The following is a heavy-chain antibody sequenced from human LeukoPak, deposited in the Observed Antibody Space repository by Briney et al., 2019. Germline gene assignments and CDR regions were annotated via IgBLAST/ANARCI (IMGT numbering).Heavy chain of an antibody. V-gene: IGHV3-23*01. D-gene: IGHD3-22*01. CDR1: GFTFSSYG. Sequence: GGSLRLSCAASGFTFSSYGMHWVRQAPGKGLEWVSAISGSGGSTYYADSVKGRFTISRDNSKNTLYLQMNSLRAEDTAVYYCAKKPPFSGYHYWGQGTLVTVSS. CDR2: ISGSGGST. CDR3: AKKPPFSGYHY. J-gene: IGHJ4*02.